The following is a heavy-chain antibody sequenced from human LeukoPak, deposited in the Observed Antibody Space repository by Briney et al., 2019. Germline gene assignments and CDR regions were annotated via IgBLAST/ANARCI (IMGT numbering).Heavy chain of an antibody. Sequence: GGSLRLSCAASGCTFSSYSMNWVRQAPGKGLEWVSYISSSSSAIYYADSVKGRFTISRDNAKNSLYLQMNSLRAEDTAVYYCARVSSYYDMDVWGQGTTVTVSS. CDR2: ISSSSSAI. CDR3: ARVSSYYDMDV. V-gene: IGHV3-48*01. D-gene: IGHD2-2*01. J-gene: IGHJ6*02. CDR1: GCTFSSYS.